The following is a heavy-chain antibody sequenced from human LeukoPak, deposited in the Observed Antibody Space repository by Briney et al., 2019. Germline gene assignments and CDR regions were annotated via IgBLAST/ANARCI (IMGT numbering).Heavy chain of an antibody. CDR2: IYTSGSA. CDR3: ARDPLYYDFWSGYYYDNYYYYYMDV. Sequence: SGTLSPTRRVSGGSLSSYYWSWIRQPAGQGLGWSGRIYTSGSAKHNPSPKRRVNISVDTSKNQFSLKLSSVTAADTAVYYCARDPLYYDFWSGYYYDNYYYYYMDVWGKGTTVTVSS. D-gene: IGHD3-3*01. V-gene: IGHV4-4*07. CDR1: GGSLSSYY. J-gene: IGHJ6*03.